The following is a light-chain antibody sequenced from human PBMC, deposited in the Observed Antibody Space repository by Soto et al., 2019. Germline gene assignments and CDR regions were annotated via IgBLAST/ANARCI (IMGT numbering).Light chain of an antibody. Sequence: DIVITQSPGTLSVSLGERATLSCSASQSVSIHLAWYQQKPGQAPRLLIYDTSTRATGIPARFSGSGSGTEFTLTISSLQSEDFAVYYCQQYSNWPPITFGQGTRLEIK. CDR2: DTS. CDR1: QSVSIH. J-gene: IGKJ5*01. V-gene: IGKV3-15*01. CDR3: QQYSNWPPIT.